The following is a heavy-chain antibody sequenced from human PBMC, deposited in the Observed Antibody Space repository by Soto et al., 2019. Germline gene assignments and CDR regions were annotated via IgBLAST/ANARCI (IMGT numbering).Heavy chain of an antibody. V-gene: IGHV3-66*01. CDR1: GLSVSGFD. Sequence: PGGSLRLSCVGSGLSVSGFDMTWVRLAPGKGPEGISSIYSGGTKFYVDSVKGRFSISRDNSKNTLYLQMDSLRAEDTAVYYCAKNTGDYLYYYYYYMDVWGKGTTVTVSS. D-gene: IGHD7-27*01. J-gene: IGHJ6*03. CDR3: AKNTGDYLYYYYYYMDV. CDR2: IYSGGTK.